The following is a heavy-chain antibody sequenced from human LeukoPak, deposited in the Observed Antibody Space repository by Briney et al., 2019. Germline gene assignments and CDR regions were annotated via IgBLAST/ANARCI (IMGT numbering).Heavy chain of an antibody. J-gene: IGHJ4*02. Sequence: GASVKVSCKASGYTFTSYYLLWVRQAPGQGLEWMGIINPSGGSTTYAQNFQGRVTMTRDTSTSTVYMELSSLRSEDTAVYYCAKSLTYYDIFFDYWGQGTLVTVSS. V-gene: IGHV1-46*01. CDR2: INPSGGST. D-gene: IGHD3-9*01. CDR1: GYTFTSYY. CDR3: AKSLTYYDIFFDY.